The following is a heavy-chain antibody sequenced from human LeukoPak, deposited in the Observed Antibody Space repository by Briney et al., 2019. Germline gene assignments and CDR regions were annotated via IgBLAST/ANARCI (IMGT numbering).Heavy chain of an antibody. Sequence: GGSLRLSCAASGFTFSSYAMHWVRQAPGKGLEWVAVISYDGSNKYYADSVKGRFTISRDNAKNSLYLQMNSLRAEDTAVYYCARDSEAYSSSLNWFGPWGQGTLVTVSS. D-gene: IGHD6-13*01. CDR1: GFTFSSYA. CDR3: ARDSEAYSSSLNWFGP. V-gene: IGHV3-30*04. J-gene: IGHJ5*02. CDR2: ISYDGSNK.